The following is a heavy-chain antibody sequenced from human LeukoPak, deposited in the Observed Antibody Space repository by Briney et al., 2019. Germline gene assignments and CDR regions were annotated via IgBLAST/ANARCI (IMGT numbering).Heavy chain of an antibody. CDR3: ARGPTKNYFDY. Sequence: SETLSLTCTVSGGSSNSYYWSWIRQPPGKGLEWIGYIYYSGSTNYNPSLKSRVTISIDMSKNQFSLKLRSVTAADTAVYYCARGPTKNYFDYWGQGTLVTVSS. J-gene: IGHJ4*02. CDR1: GGSSNSYY. CDR2: IYYSGST. V-gene: IGHV4-59*01.